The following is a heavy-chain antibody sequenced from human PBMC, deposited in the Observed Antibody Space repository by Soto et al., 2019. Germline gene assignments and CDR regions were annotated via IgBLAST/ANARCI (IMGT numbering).Heavy chain of an antibody. D-gene: IGHD1-26*01. CDR1: GGSISSSSYY. Sequence: QLQLQESGPGLVKPSETLSLTCTVSGGSISSSSYYWGWIRQPPGKGLEWIGSIYYSGITYYNPSLKSRVTLSVDTSKNQFSLKLSSVTAADTAVYYCARRGVGAHFDYWGQGTLVTVSS. CDR2: IYYSGIT. J-gene: IGHJ4*02. V-gene: IGHV4-39*01. CDR3: ARRGVGAHFDY.